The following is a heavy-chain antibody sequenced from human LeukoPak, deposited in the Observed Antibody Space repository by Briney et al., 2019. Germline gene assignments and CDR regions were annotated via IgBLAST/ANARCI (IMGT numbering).Heavy chain of an antibody. V-gene: IGHV4-59*11. CDR1: GGSIETHY. Sequence: SETLSLTCTVAGGSIETHYWTWLRQPPGKGLEWIGYVYYRTTNYNPSLKSRVTMSVDTSKNQFSLKLSSVTAADTAVYYCASSQHGVLRFLEWLQGPDAAFDIWGQGTMVTVSS. CDR3: ASSQHGVLRFLEWLQGPDAAFDI. CDR2: VYYRTT. D-gene: IGHD3-3*01. J-gene: IGHJ3*02.